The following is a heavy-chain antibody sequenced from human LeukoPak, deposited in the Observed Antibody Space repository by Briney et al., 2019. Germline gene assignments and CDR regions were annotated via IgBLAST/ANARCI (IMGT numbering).Heavy chain of an antibody. CDR3: VRGSGWYLY. CDR2: IYYSGST. V-gene: IGHV4-59*01. CDR1: GGSISTYY. D-gene: IGHD6-19*01. J-gene: IGHJ4*02. Sequence: PSETLSLTCTVSGGSISTYYWSWIRQPPGKGLEWIGYIYYSGSTNYNPSLKGRVTISVDTSKNQHSLKLNSLSAVDTAVYYCVRGSGWYLYWGQGTLVTVSS.